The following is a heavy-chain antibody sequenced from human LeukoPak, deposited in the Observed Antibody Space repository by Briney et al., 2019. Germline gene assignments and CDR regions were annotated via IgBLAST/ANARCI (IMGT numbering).Heavy chain of an antibody. V-gene: IGHV4-34*01. CDR2: INHSGST. CDR3: ARGYSGATGAFDI. CDR1: GGSFSGYY. D-gene: IGHD1-26*01. Sequence: MSSETLSPTCTVYGGSFSGYYWSWIRQPPGKGLEWIGEINHSGSTNYNPSLKSRVTISVDTSKNQFSLKLSSVTAADTAVYYCARGYSGATGAFDIWGQGTMVTVSS. J-gene: IGHJ3*02.